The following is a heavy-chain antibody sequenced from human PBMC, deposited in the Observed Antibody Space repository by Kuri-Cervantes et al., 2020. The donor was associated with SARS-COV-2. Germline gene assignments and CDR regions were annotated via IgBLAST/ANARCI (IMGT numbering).Heavy chain of an antibody. CDR3: AKDPGTMARSHYYYGMDV. V-gene: IGHV3-30*18. CDR2: ISYNGSNE. Sequence: GGSLRLSCAASGFTFSNYGMHWVRQAPGKGLEWVAVISYNGSNEYYADSVKGRFTISRDNSKNTLYLQANSLRAEDTSVYYCAKDPGTMARSHYYYGMDVWGQGTTVTVSS. CDR1: GFTFSNYG. D-gene: IGHD3-10*01. J-gene: IGHJ6*02.